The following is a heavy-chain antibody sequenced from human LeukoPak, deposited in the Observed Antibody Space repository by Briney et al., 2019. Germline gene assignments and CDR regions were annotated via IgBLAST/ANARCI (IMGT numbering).Heavy chain of an antibody. CDR1: GYTFTGYY. Sequence: ASVKVSCRASGYTFTGYYMHWVRQAPGQGLEWMGWINPNSGGTNYAQKFQGRVTMTRDTSISTAYMELSRLRSDDTAVYYCARDRTYYYYYYYMDVWGKGTTVTVSS. J-gene: IGHJ6*03. CDR2: INPNSGGT. CDR3: ARDRTYYYYYYYMDV. V-gene: IGHV1-2*02.